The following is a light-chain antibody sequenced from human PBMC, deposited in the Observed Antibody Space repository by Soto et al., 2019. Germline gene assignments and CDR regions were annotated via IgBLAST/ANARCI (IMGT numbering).Light chain of an antibody. V-gene: IGKV1-39*01. CDR2: AAS. CDR3: QQSYSPSLT. Sequence: DIQMTQSPSTLSGSLGDRFTITCRASQSISSYLNWYQQKPGKAPRLLIYAASSLQTGVPSRFSGSGSGTDFTLTISSLQPEDFATYYCQQSYSPSLTFGGGTKVDIK. J-gene: IGKJ4*01. CDR1: QSISSY.